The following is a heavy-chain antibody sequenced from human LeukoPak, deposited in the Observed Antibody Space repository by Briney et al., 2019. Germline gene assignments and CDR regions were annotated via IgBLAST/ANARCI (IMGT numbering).Heavy chain of an antibody. D-gene: IGHD6-13*01. CDR1: GGTFSSYA. J-gene: IGHJ5*02. Sequence: SVKVSCKASGGTFSSYAISWVRQAPGQGLEWMGGIIPIFGTANYAQKFQGRVTITTDESTSTAYMELSSLRSEDTAVYYCARRIAAAGVNWFDPWGLGTLVTVSS. CDR2: IIPIFGTA. CDR3: ARRIAAAGVNWFDP. V-gene: IGHV1-69*05.